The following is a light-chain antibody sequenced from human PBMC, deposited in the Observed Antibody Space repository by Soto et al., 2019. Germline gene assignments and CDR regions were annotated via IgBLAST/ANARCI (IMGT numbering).Light chain of an antibody. V-gene: IGKV3-11*01. CDR2: GAS. CDR3: QQYNNWPRT. J-gene: IGKJ1*01. CDR1: QSVSSY. Sequence: EIVLTQSPATLSLSPGERVTLSFRASQSVSSYLAWYQQRPGQAPRLLIYGASNRATGIPDRFSGSGSGTDFTLTISRLQSEDFAVYYCQQYNNWPRTFGQGTKVDIK.